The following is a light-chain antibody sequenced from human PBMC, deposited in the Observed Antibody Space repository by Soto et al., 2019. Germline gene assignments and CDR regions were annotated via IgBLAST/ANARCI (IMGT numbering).Light chain of an antibody. V-gene: IGLV8-61*01. Sequence: QAVVTQEPSFSVSPGRTVTLTCGLTSGSVSTSYHPSWYQQAPGQAPRTLIYNTNIRSSGVPDRFSDAILGNKAALTITGAQADDESDYYCVLYMGGGISVFGGGTKLTVL. CDR3: VLYMGGGISV. J-gene: IGLJ3*02. CDR2: NTN. CDR1: SGSVSTSYH.